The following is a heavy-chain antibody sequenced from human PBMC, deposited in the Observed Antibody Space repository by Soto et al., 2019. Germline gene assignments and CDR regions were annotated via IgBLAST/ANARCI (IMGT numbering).Heavy chain of an antibody. Sequence: EVQLVESGGGLVQPGGSLRLSCAASGFTVSSNYMSWVRQAPGKGLEWVSVIYSGGSTYYADSVKGRFTISRDNSKNTLYLQLTSLRAEDTAVYYCAREVVAIDYYFDYWGQGTLVTVSS. CDR3: AREVVAIDYYFDY. D-gene: IGHD3-22*01. CDR1: GFTVSSNY. CDR2: IYSGGST. V-gene: IGHV3-66*01. J-gene: IGHJ4*02.